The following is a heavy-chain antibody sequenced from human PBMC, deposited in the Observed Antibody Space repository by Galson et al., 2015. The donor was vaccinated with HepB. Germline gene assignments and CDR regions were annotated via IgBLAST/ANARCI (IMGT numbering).Heavy chain of an antibody. CDR2: IKQDGSEK. D-gene: IGHD5-18*01. Sequence: SLRLSCAASGFTFSSYWMSWVRQAPGKGLQWVVNIKQDGSEKYYVDSVKGRFTISRDNAENSLYLQMNSLRAEDTAVYYCARDLARGYSHGYYFDNWGQGTRVTVSS. J-gene: IGHJ4*02. CDR3: ARDLARGYSHGYYFDN. CDR1: GFTFSSYW. V-gene: IGHV3-7*03.